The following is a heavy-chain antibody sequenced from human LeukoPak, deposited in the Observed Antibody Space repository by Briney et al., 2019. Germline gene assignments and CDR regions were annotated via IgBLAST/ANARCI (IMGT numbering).Heavy chain of an antibody. Sequence: GGSLRLSCAASGFTSSSYSMNWVRQAPGKGLEWVSSISSSSSYIYYADSVKGRFTISRDNAKNSLYLQMNSLRAEDTAVYYCARARYCGGDCYSGYYFDYWGQGTLVTVSS. V-gene: IGHV3-21*01. CDR2: ISSSSSYI. J-gene: IGHJ4*02. D-gene: IGHD2-21*02. CDR1: GFTSSSYS. CDR3: ARARYCGGDCYSGYYFDY.